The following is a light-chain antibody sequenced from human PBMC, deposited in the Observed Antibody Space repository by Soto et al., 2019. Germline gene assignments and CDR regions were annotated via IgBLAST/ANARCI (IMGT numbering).Light chain of an antibody. J-gene: IGKJ4*01. Sequence: DIQLTQSPSFLSASVGDRVTITCRARQGISSYLAWYQQKPGIAPKLLIYAASTLQSGVPSRFSGSGSGTEFTLTISSLQPEDFATDYRQQLNSYPLTFGGGTKV. CDR3: QQLNSYPLT. CDR2: AAS. V-gene: IGKV1-9*01. CDR1: QGISSY.